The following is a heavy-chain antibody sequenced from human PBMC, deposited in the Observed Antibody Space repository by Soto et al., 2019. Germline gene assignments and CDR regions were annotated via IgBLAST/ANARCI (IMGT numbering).Heavy chain of an antibody. V-gene: IGHV3-48*02. D-gene: IGHD1-26*01. J-gene: IGHJ1*01. Sequence: PGGSLRLSCAASGFTFSTYSMNWVRQAPGKGLEWVSYISSSSDAIYYADSVKGRFTISRDNAKNSLYLQMNSLRDEDTAVYYSARDRGGTPECFQHWGQGTMVTVSS. CDR3: ARDRGGTPECFQH. CDR2: ISSSSDAI. CDR1: GFTFSTYS.